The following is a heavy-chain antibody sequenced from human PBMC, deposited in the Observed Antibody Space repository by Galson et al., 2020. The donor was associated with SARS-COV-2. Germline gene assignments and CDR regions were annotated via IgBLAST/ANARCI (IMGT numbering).Heavy chain of an antibody. Sequence: GESLKISCAASGFTFSNFGMHWVRQAPGKGLEWVSFVSYDGSNEYYADSVKGRFTISRDNFKNTLSLQMNSLRVEDTAMYYCARDSYGFDLWGHGALVTVSS. CDR3: ARDSYGFDL. CDR2: VSYDGSNE. J-gene: IGHJ4*01. CDR1: GFTFSNFG. D-gene: IGHD3-16*01. V-gene: IGHV3-30*04.